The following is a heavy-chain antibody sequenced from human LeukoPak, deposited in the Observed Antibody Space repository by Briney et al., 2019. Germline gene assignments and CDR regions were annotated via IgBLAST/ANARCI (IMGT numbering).Heavy chain of an antibody. D-gene: IGHD3-10*01. Sequence: PSETLSLTCTVSGASIISSYWSWIRQPPGKGLECLGYIYFSGTTNYNPSLKSRITVSVDTSRNQFSLKLSSVTAADTAVYYCARDYGPFGVWGQGTTVTVSS. J-gene: IGHJ6*02. V-gene: IGHV4-59*01. CDR1: GASIISSY. CDR3: ARDYGPFGV. CDR2: IYFSGTT.